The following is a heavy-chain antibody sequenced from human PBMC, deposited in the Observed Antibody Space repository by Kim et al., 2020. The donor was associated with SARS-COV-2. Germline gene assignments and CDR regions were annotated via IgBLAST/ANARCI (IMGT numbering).Heavy chain of an antibody. CDR3: TRLAVAETIH. CDR1: GFTFSGSA. V-gene: IGHV3-73*01. CDR2: IRSKANSYAT. J-gene: IGHJ4*02. D-gene: IGHD6-19*01. Sequence: GGSLRLSCAASGFTFSGSAMHWVRQASGKGLEWVGRIRSKANSYATAYAASVKGRFTISRDDSKNTAYLQMNSLKTEDTAVYYCTRLAVAETIHWGQGTLVTVSS.